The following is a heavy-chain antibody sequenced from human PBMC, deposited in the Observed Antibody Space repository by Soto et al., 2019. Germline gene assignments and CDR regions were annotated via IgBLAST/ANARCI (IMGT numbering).Heavy chain of an antibody. Sequence: GGSLRLSCAASGFTFSSYSMNWVRQAPGEGLEWVSYISSSSSTIYYADSVKGRFTISRDNAKNSLYLQMNSLRDEDTAVYYCVGVQRSSWYFHQIDPWGQGTLVTVSS. CDR3: VGVQRSSWYFHQIDP. D-gene: IGHD6-13*01. V-gene: IGHV3-48*02. CDR1: GFTFSSYS. CDR2: ISSSSSTI. J-gene: IGHJ5*02.